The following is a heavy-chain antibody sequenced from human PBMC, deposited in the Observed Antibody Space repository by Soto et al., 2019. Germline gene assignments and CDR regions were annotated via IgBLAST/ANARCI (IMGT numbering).Heavy chain of an antibody. CDR3: ARGPRDIVLMVYSHPFDP. CDR1: GGTFSSYA. J-gene: IGHJ5*02. Sequence: QVQLVQSGAEVKKPGSSVKVSCKASGGTFSSYAISWVRQAPGQGLEWMGGIIPIFDTANYAQKFQGRVTITADESTSTAYMELSSLRSEDTAVYYCARGPRDIVLMVYSHPFDPWGQGTLVTVSS. D-gene: IGHD2-8*01. V-gene: IGHV1-69*01. CDR2: IIPIFDTA.